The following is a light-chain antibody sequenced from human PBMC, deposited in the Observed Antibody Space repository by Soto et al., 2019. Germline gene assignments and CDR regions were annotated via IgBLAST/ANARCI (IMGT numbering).Light chain of an antibody. V-gene: IGKV1-39*01. CDR3: QQSHSIPLT. CDR2: AAS. Sequence: DIQMTQSPSSLSSSVGDRVTITCRASQSISSYLNWYQQKPGKAPKLLIYAASSLQSGVPSRFSGSGSGTDFTLTIRSLQPEDFATYYCQQSHSIPLTFGQGTKVDIK. J-gene: IGKJ1*01. CDR1: QSISSY.